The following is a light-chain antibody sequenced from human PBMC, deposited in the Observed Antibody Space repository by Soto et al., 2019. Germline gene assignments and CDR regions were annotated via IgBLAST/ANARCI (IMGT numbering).Light chain of an antibody. V-gene: IGKV3-15*01. J-gene: IGKJ1*01. CDR3: QQYNNWPPDRT. CDR2: GAS. CDR1: QSVGSN. Sequence: EIVMTQSPATLSVSPGERATLSCRASQSVGSNLAWYQQNPAQAPRLLIYGASTRATGIPARFSGSGSGTEFTPTISSLQAEDFAIYFCQQYNNWPPDRTFGQGTKVEIK.